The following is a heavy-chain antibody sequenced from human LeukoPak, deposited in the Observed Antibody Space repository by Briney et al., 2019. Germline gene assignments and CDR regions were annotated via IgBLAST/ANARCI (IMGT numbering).Heavy chain of an antibody. Sequence: ASVKVSCKASGYTFTSYGISWVRQAPGQGLEWMGWISAYNGNTNYAQKLQGRVTMTTDTSTSTAYMELRSLRSDDTAVYYCARDQDTEPANWFDPWGQGTLVTVSS. CDR2: ISAYNGNT. D-gene: IGHD2-15*01. J-gene: IGHJ5*02. CDR3: ARDQDTEPANWFDP. V-gene: IGHV1-18*01. CDR1: GYTFTSYG.